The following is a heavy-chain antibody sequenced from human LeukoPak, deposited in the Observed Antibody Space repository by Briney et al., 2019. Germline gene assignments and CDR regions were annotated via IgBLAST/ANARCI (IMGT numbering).Heavy chain of an antibody. Sequence: GASVKVSCKASGYTFTGYYMHWVRQAPGQGLGWMGWINPNSGGTNYAQKFQGRVTMTRDTSISTAYMELSRLRSDDTAVYYCARKYSYGSLMAFDIWGQGTMVTVSS. CDR2: INPNSGGT. D-gene: IGHD5-18*01. J-gene: IGHJ3*02. CDR1: GYTFTGYY. CDR3: ARKYSYGSLMAFDI. V-gene: IGHV1-2*02.